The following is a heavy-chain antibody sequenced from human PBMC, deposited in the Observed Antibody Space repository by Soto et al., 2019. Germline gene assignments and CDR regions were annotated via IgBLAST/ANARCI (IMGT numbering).Heavy chain of an antibody. CDR2: IYYSGST. Sequence: SETLSLTCTVSGGSISSYYWIWIRQPPGKGLEWIGYIYYSGSTNYNPSLKSRVTISVDTSKNQFSLKLSSVTAADTAVYYCARGSVLERSPWFDPWGQGTLVTVSS. CDR1: GGSISSYY. CDR3: ARGSVLERSPWFDP. D-gene: IGHD1-1*01. V-gene: IGHV4-59*01. J-gene: IGHJ5*02.